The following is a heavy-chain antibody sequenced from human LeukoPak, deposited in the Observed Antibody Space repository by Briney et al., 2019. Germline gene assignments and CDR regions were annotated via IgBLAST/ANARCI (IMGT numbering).Heavy chain of an antibody. D-gene: IGHD3-16*01. V-gene: IGHV1-2*02. CDR1: GYTFTGYC. J-gene: IGHJ4*02. CDR2: IILNSGGT. Sequence: ASVKLSCSSSGYTFTGYCMHWVWQAQGQGLELMGLIILNSGGTNYAPKFQGRGSMTRRKSIRTAYIELTKRMSEDDAVYYYAVPWGRLAGPFDYWGQGTLVTASS. CDR3: AVPWGRLAGPFDY.